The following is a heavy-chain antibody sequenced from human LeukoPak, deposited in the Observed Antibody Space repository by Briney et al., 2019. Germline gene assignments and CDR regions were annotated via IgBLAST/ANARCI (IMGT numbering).Heavy chain of an antibody. CDR2: VNSDGSGT. J-gene: IGHJ4*02. Sequence: GGSLRLSCAASGFTFSRYSMHWVRQAPGKGLVWVSHVNSDGSGTDYADSVKGRFTISRDNAKNTLYLRMNSLRAEDTAVYYCARFWSGPDYFDYWGQGTLVTVSS. CDR3: ARFWSGPDYFDY. V-gene: IGHV3-74*01. CDR1: GFTFSRYS. D-gene: IGHD3-3*01.